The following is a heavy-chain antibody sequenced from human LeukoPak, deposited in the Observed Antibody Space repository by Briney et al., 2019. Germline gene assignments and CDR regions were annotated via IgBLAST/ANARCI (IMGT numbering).Heavy chain of an antibody. CDR3: ARRVFSSGWYVIRPATHFDY. V-gene: IGHV5-51*01. CDR2: IYPGDSDT. Sequence: GESLKISCKGSGYTFTTYWIGWGRQMPGKGLEWMGIIYPGDSDTRYSPSFQGQVTISADKSISTAYLQWSSLKASDTAMYYCARRVFSSGWYVIRPATHFDYWGQGTLVTVSS. D-gene: IGHD6-19*01. CDR1: GYTFTTYW. J-gene: IGHJ4*02.